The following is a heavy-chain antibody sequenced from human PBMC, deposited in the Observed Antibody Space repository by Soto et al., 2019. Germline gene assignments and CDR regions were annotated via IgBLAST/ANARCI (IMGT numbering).Heavy chain of an antibody. V-gene: IGHV3-33*01. CDR2: IWYDGSKK. D-gene: IGHD3-10*01. CDR3: ARSSLVREIGYYYFYNDV. J-gene: IGHJ6*03. CDR1: GFTFSSYG. Sequence: QVQLVESGGGVVQPGRSLRLSCAATGFTFSSYGMHWVRQAPGKGLEWVAVIWYDGSKKYYADSVRGRFTISRDNSKSNRYLRMTSLRAEDTAVYYCARSSLVREIGYYYFYNDVWGKGTTVTVSS.